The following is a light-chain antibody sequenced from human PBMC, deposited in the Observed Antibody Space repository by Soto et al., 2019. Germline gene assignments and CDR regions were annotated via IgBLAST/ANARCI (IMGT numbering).Light chain of an antibody. CDR1: QSISSW. Sequence: DIQMTQSPSTLSASVGDRVTITCGASQSISSWLAGYQQKPGKAPKLLIYKESSLESGVPSSFSGSGSGTEFTFTIGSLQPDDFASYYCQQYNSSPWTFGEGTKVEIK. V-gene: IGKV1-5*03. CDR2: KES. J-gene: IGKJ1*01. CDR3: QQYNSSPWT.